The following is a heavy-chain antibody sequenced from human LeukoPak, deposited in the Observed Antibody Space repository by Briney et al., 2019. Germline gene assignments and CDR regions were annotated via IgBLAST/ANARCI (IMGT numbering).Heavy chain of an antibody. V-gene: IGHV3-43*02. CDR2: ISGDGGST. Sequence: PGGSLRLSCAAPGLITDDYAIHWVRQAPGKGLEWVSLISGDGGSTFYADSVRGRFTIFRDNSKNSLSLQMSSLRSEDTALYFCVRESERSGWFDHWGQGTLVTVSS. CDR1: GLITDDYA. J-gene: IGHJ5*02. D-gene: IGHD1-26*01. CDR3: VRESERSGWFDH.